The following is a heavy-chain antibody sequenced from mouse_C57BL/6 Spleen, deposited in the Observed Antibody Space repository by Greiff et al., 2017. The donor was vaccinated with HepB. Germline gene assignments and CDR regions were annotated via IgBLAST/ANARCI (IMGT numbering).Heavy chain of an antibody. CDR2: ISSGGDYI. V-gene: IGHV5-9-1*02. D-gene: IGHD3-2*02. J-gene: IGHJ4*01. CDR3: TRSKTAQARAMDY. Sequence: DVQLQESGEGLVKPGGSLKLSCAASGFTFSSYAMSWVRQTPEKRLEWVAYISSGGDYIYYADTVKGRFTISRDNARNTLYLQMSSLKSEDTAMYYCTRSKTAQARAMDYWGQGTSVTVSS. CDR1: GFTFSSYA.